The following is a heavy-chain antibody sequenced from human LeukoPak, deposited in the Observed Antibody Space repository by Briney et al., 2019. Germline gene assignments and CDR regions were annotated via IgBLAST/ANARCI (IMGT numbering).Heavy chain of an antibody. CDR2: IYYSGST. V-gene: IGHV4-59*01. D-gene: IGHD3-3*01. CDR1: GGSISSYY. Sequence: SETLSLTCTVSGGSISSYYWSWIRQPPGKGLEWIGYIYYSGSTNYNPSLKSRVTISADTSKNQFSLKLSSVTAADTAVYYCARWIAEWSPDAFDIWGQGTMVTVSS. CDR3: ARWIAEWSPDAFDI. J-gene: IGHJ3*02.